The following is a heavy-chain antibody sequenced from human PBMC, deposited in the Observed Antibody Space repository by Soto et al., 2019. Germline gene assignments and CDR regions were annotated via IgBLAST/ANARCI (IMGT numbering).Heavy chain of an antibody. CDR3: ARVGPAHYYDSSGYYSPLDY. J-gene: IGHJ4*02. CDR2: IIPMFGTA. Sequence: SVKVSCKASGDTFSSYAINWVRQAPGQGLGWMGGIIPMFGTANYAQKFKGRVTITAGESTSTVYMELSSLRSEDTAVYYCARVGPAHYYDSSGYYSPLDYWGQGTLVTVSS. V-gene: IGHV1-69*13. CDR1: GDTFSSYA. D-gene: IGHD3-22*01.